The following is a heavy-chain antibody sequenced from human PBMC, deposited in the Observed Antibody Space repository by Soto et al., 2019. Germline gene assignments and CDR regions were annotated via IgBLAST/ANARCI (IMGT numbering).Heavy chain of an antibody. CDR3: AADSWYSGSLRVASDT. V-gene: IGHV1-58*01. D-gene: IGHD1-26*01. CDR2: IVVGSGNT. Sequence: GASVKVSCKASGFTFTSSAVQWVRQARGQRLEWIGWIVVGSGNTNYAQKFQERVTITRDMSTSTAYMELSSLRSEDTAVYYCAADSWYSGSLRVASDTWGQGTMVPVSS. J-gene: IGHJ3*02. CDR1: GFTFTSSA.